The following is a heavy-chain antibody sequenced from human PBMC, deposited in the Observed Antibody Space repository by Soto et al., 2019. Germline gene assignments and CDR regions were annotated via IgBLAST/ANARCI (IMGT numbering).Heavy chain of an antibody. Sequence: PSETLSLTCTVSGGSISSGDYYWSWIRQPPGKGLEWIGYIYYSGSTYYNTSLKSRVTISVDTSKNQFSLKLTSVTAADTAVYYFARGSITYYYDSSGPPSGPWGQGTLVTVSS. V-gene: IGHV4-30-4*01. D-gene: IGHD3-22*01. CDR2: IYYSGST. J-gene: IGHJ5*02. CDR1: GGSISSGDYY. CDR3: ARGSITYYYDSSGPPSGP.